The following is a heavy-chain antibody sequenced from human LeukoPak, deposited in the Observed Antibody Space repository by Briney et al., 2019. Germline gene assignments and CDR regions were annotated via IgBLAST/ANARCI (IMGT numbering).Heavy chain of an antibody. Sequence: PSETLSLTCTVSGGSISSYYWSWIRQPPGRGLEWIGYIYYSGSTNYNPSLKSRVTISVDTSKNQFSLKLSSVTAADTAVYYCARGLLYYDILTGYYYRYGMDVWGQGTTVTVSS. V-gene: IGHV4-59*01. CDR1: GGSISSYY. D-gene: IGHD3-9*01. J-gene: IGHJ6*02. CDR3: ARGLLYYDILTGYYYRYGMDV. CDR2: IYYSGST.